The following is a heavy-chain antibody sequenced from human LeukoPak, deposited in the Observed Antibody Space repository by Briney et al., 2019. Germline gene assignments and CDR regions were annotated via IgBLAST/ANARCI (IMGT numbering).Heavy chain of an antibody. CDR1: GGSFSGYY. CDR3: ATPAHGYSYGYYFDY. J-gene: IGHJ4*02. V-gene: IGHV4-34*01. Sequence: PSETLSLTCAVYGGSFSGYYWSWIRQPPGKGLEWIGEINHSGSTSYNPSLKSRVTISVDTSKNQFSLKLSSVTAADTAVYYCATPAHGYSYGYYFDYWGQGTLVTVSS. CDR2: INHSGST. D-gene: IGHD5-18*01.